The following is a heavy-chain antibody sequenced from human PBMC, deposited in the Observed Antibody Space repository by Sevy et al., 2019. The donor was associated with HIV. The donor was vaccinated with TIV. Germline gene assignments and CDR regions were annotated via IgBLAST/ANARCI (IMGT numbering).Heavy chain of an antibody. D-gene: IGHD3-22*01. CDR1: GYTFTSYG. CDR2: ISAYNGNT. V-gene: IGHV1-18*01. J-gene: IGHJ4*02. CDR3: AGVRGRLVVTLEGPDY. Sequence: ASVKVSCKASGYTFTSYGISWVRQAPGQGLEWMGWISAYNGNTNYAQKLQGRVTMTTDTSTSTAYMELRSLRSDDTAVYYCAGVRGRLVVTLEGPDYWGQGTLVTVSS.